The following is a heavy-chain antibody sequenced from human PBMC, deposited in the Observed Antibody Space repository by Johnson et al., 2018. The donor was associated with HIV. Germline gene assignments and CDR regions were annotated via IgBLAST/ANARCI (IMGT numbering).Heavy chain of an antibody. V-gene: IGHV3-30-3*01. CDR2: ISYDGNIK. D-gene: IGHD4-17*01. J-gene: IGHJ3*02. CDR1: GFTFRSYA. CDR3: ARAMYDDDDGDVLFLAPRLDAFDI. Sequence: VQLVESGGGVVQPGRSLRLSCAASGFTFRSYAMHWVRQAPGKGLEWVAVISYDGNIKFYADYVKGRFSISRDNSKNTLFLDMNSLRAEDTAVYYCARAMYDDDDGDVLFLAPRLDAFDIWGQGTMVTVSS.